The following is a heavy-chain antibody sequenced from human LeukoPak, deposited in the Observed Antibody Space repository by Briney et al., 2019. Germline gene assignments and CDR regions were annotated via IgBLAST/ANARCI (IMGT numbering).Heavy chain of an antibody. CDR1: SGSIRSGSYF. CDR2: IFYSGRT. J-gene: IGHJ2*01. D-gene: IGHD4-17*01. V-gene: IGHV4-31*03. CDR3: ARDLHYGDYIRNWYFDL. Sequence: SETLSLTCTVSSGSIRSGSYFWSWIRQHPGKGLAWIGNIFYSGRTDYNPSLKSRLTISVDTSKSQFSLKLTSVTAADTAVYFCARDLHYGDYIRNWYFDLWGRGTLVTVSS.